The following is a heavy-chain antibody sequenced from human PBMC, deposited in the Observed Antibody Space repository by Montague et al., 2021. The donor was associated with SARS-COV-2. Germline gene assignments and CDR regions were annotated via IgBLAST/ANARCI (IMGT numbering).Heavy chain of an antibody. Sequence: SETLSLTCTVYGDSISSNYWSWIRQPPGKGLEWIGYVDHSDNTNYNPSLKSRVTISLDTSKNQFSLKLNSVTSADTAVYYCTSGKGNYGWRYYFDHWGQGTLVTVSS. J-gene: IGHJ4*02. V-gene: IGHV4-59*01. D-gene: IGHD3-10*01. CDR2: VDHSDNT. CDR1: GDSISSNY. CDR3: TSGKGNYGWRYYFDH.